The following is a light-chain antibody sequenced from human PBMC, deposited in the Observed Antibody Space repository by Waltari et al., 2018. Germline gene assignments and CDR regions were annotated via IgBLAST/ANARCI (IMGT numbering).Light chain of an antibody. V-gene: IGKV3-20*01. CDR1: QSVNNNN. CDR2: SAS. J-gene: IGKJ1*01. CDR3: QQYGSSPPT. Sequence: DIVLTQSPGTLSLSPGERVTLSCRASQSVNNNNLAGYQQKPGQAPRCLIYSASSRATGIPDRFGGSGSGTDFTLTISRLEPEDFAVYYCQQYGSSPPTFGQGTKVEIK.